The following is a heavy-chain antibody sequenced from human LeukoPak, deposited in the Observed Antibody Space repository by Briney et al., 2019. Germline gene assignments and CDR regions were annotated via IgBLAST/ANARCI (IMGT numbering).Heavy chain of an antibody. J-gene: IGHJ4*02. Sequence: QPGGSLRLSCAASGFTFSSYAMHWVRQAPGKGLDWVTVISYDGSNKYYADSVKGRFTISRDNSKNTLYLQMNSLRAEDTAVYYCARGLVGATGSLDYWGQGTLVTVSS. D-gene: IGHD1-26*01. V-gene: IGHV3-30-3*01. CDR2: ISYDGSNK. CDR3: ARGLVGATGSLDY. CDR1: GFTFSSYA.